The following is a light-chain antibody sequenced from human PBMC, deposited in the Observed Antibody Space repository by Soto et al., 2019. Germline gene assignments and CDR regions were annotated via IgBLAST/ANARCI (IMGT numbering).Light chain of an antibody. V-gene: IGKV1-39*01. CDR1: QSISSY. CDR3: QQSYSTPLT. CDR2: AAS. Sequence: DIQMTQSPSSLSASVGDRVTITCRASQSISSYISWYQQKPGKAPKLLIYAASSLKSGVPSRFSGSGSGTDFTITISSLQPEDFATYYCQQSYSTPLTFGGGTKVEIK. J-gene: IGKJ4*01.